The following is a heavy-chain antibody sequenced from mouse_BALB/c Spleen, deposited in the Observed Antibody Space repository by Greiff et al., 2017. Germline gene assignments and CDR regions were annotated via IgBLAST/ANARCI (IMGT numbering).Heavy chain of an antibody. J-gene: IGHJ3*01. D-gene: IGHD6-1*01. V-gene: IGHV14-1*02. CDR2: IDPENGNT. Sequence: EVQLQQSGAELVRPGALVKLSCKASGFNIKDYYMHWVKQRPEQGLEWIGWIDPENGNTIYDPKFQGKASITADTSSNTAYLQLSSLTSEDTAVYYCASGCRFAYWGQGTLVTVSA. CDR1: GFNIKDYY. CDR3: ASGCRFAY.